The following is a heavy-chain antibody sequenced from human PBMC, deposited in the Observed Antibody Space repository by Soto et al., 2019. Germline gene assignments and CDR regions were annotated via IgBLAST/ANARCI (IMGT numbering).Heavy chain of an antibody. J-gene: IGHJ3*02. CDR2: VRDDGSKT. CDR1: GFTFSDYG. CDR3: ATSTATDAFDI. V-gene: IGHV3-33*01. Sequence: QVQMVASGGGVVQPGKSLRLSCAASGFTFSDYGMHWVRQATARGPEWVALVRDDGSKTYYADSVRGRFTISRDNSKNMFYLQMNSLRVEDTAIYCCATSTATDAFDIWGQGTMVTVSS.